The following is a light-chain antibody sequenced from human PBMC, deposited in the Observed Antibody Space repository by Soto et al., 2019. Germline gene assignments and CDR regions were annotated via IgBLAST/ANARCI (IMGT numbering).Light chain of an antibody. V-gene: IGKV3-20*01. J-gene: IGKJ2*01. CDR3: QQYGSSPYT. CDR2: GAS. Sequence: EIVLTQSPCTLSLSPGESATLSCRASQSVRNSYLAWYQQKPGQAPRLRIYGASGRATGIPDRFSGSGSGTDFTLTISRLEPEDFAVYYCQQYGSSPYTFGQGTKLE. CDR1: QSVRNSY.